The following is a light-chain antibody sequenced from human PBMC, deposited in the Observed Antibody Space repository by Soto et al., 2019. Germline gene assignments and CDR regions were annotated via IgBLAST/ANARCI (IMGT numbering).Light chain of an antibody. V-gene: IGKV2-30*01. CDR2: EVS. J-gene: IGKJ1*01. Sequence: VVVSQSRLALAVTLGPPASISCRSSRRLVYSDGNTSLNWFQQRPGQSPRRLIFEVSNRDSGVPDRFCGSASGTDFTLKSSRVEAEDVGVYYCMQGTHWPHTCGQGTKVDIK. CDR1: RRLVYSDGNTS. CDR3: MQGTHWPHT.